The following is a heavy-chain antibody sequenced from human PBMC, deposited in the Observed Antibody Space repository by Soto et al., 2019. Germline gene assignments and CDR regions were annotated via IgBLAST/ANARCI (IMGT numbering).Heavy chain of an antibody. CDR3: ARAVSGPGATYVMDV. CDR2: ITPIYPTT. V-gene: IGHV1-69*15. D-gene: IGHD2-2*01. J-gene: IGHJ6*02. CDR1: GGTFYTYT. Sequence: QVQLVQSGAEVRKPGSSVQVSCKASGGTFYTYTFSWVRQAPGQGLEWMGSITPIYPTTNYAEKFQGRLTVTADGSTSTAYMELSSLTSDDTAVYYCARAVSGPGATYVMDVWGQGTTVTVSS.